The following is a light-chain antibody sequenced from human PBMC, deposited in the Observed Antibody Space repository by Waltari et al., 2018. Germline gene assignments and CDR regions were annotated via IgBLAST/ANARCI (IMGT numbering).Light chain of an antibody. CDR1: SSNIGAGSD. CDR3: QSYDSLSDSYV. V-gene: IGLV1-40*01. CDR2: DNY. Sequence: QSVLTQPPSVSGAPGQRVTISCTGSSSNIGAGSDVHWYQHLPRTAAKLLIYDNYNRPSGVADRFSASKSGTSASLAITGLQAEDEADYYCQSYDSLSDSYVFGTGTKVTVL. J-gene: IGLJ1*01.